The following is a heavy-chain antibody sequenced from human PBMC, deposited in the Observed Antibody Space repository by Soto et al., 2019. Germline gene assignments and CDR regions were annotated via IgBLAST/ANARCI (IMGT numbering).Heavy chain of an antibody. D-gene: IGHD1-26*01. CDR2: INHSGST. Sequence: SETLSLTCAVYGGSFSGYYWSWIRQPPGKGLERIGEINHSGSTNYNPSLKSRVTISVDTSKNQFSLKLSSVTAADTAVYYCARGMKQTVGDYYYYYGMDVWGQGTTVTVSS. CDR3: ARGMKQTVGDYYYYYGMDV. J-gene: IGHJ6*02. V-gene: IGHV4-34*01. CDR1: GGSFSGYY.